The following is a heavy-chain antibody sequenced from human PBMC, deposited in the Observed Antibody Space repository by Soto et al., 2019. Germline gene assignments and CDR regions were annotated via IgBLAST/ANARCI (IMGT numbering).Heavy chain of an antibody. D-gene: IGHD2-2*01. CDR2: IYWNDDK. V-gene: IGHV2-5*01. Sequence: QITLKESGPTLVKPTQTLTLTCTFSGFSLNTVGLGVGWIRQPPGKALEWLALIYWNDDKRYSPYLKSRLTITKDTARNQEVLTRTNRDPGETGTDYCAHRDHVVPAPYVFEYWGQGTLVTVSS. J-gene: IGHJ4*02. CDR3: AHRDHVVPAPYVFEY. CDR1: GFSLNTVGLG.